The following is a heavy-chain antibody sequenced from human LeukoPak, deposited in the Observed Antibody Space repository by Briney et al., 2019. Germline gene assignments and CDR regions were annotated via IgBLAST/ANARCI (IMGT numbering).Heavy chain of an antibody. D-gene: IGHD5-12*01. CDR2: LSTYSGNT. Sequence: ASVKVSCKASGYSFTNYGISWVRQAPGQGLEWMGWLSTYSGNTNYAQKFQGRVTMTTDTSTSTVFMEMRSLRSDDTAVYFCARDRDTGYDCGYWGQGTLVTVSS. J-gene: IGHJ4*02. V-gene: IGHV1-18*04. CDR1: GYSFTNYG. CDR3: ARDRDTGYDCGY.